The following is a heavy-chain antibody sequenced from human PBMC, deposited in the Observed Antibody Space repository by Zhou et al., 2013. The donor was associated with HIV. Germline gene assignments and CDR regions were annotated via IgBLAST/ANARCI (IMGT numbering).Heavy chain of an antibody. J-gene: IGHJ6*02. D-gene: IGHD6-19*01. V-gene: IGHV1-18*01. CDR3: ARGQQWVVEDVVYGMDV. Sequence: QVQLVQSGAEVKRPGASVKVSCKASGYTLTGFGVSWVRQAPGQGLEWMGWISSYRGHTNYAQKLQGRVSVTTDTSTNTAYMELSSLRSDDTAVFYCARGQQWVVEDVVYGMDVWGQGTTVSVSS. CDR1: GYTLTGFG. CDR2: ISSYRGHT.